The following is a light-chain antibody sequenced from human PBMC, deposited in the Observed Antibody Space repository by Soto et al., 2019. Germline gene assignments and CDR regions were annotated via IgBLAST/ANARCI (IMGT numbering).Light chain of an antibody. J-gene: IGKJ5*01. CDR3: QQYYDWPIT. CDR2: GVS. V-gene: IGKV3-15*01. Sequence: EIMMTRSQDTKTVSPGESVTFTSRATKLFSRNLPWYHHKPGQAPRLLIYGVSTRATGIPARFSGSGSGTEFTLTISSLQSEDFAVYYCQQYYDWPITFGQGTRLEIK. CDR1: KLFSRN.